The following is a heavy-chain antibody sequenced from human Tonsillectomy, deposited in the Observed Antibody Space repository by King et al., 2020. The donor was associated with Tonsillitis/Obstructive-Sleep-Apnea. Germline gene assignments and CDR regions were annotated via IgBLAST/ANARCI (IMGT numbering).Heavy chain of an antibody. CDR3: ARDEWPQGFDP. CDR2: INHSGST. CDR1: GGSFSGYY. V-gene: IGHV4-34*01. D-gene: IGHD3-3*01. J-gene: IGHJ5*02. Sequence: VQLQQWGAGLLKPSETLSLTCAVSGGSFSGYYWSWIRQPPGKGLEWIGEINHSGSTNYNPSLKSRVTMSVDTSKNQFSLKLSSVTAADTAVYYCARDEWPQGFDPWGQGTLVTVSS.